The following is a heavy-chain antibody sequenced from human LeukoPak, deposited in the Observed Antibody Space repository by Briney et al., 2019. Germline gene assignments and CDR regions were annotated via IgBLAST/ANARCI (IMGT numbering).Heavy chain of an antibody. CDR1: GFTFSDHY. CDR2: IRKKVDSSTT. Sequence: PGGSLRLSCAASGFTFSDHYMDWARQAPGKGLEWVGRIRKKVDSSTTEYAASVKGRFTISGDDSKNSLYLQMNSLKTEDTAVYYCARVAVAGGGYFDYWGQGTLVTVSS. D-gene: IGHD6-19*01. V-gene: IGHV3-72*01. J-gene: IGHJ4*02. CDR3: ARVAVAGGGYFDY.